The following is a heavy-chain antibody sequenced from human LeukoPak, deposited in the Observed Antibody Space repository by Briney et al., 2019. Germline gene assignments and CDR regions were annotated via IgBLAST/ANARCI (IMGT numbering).Heavy chain of an antibody. CDR3: ARDPYYYWSSGWYGVLYYYMDV. CDR1: GFTFSSYA. D-gene: IGHD6-19*01. Sequence: GGSLRLSCAASGFTFSSYAMSWVRQAPGKGLEWVSAISGSGGSTYYADSVKGRFTISRDNAKNSLYLQMNSLRAEDTAVYYCARDPYYYWSSGWYGVLYYYMDVWGNGTTVTVSS. CDR2: ISGSGGST. J-gene: IGHJ6*03. V-gene: IGHV3-23*01.